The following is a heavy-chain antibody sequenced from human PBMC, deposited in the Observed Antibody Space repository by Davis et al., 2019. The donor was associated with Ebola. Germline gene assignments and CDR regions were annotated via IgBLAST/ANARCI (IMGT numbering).Heavy chain of an antibody. Sequence: SVKVSCKASGYSFTGYFMHWVRQAPGQGLEWMGRINPYSGATNYAQKFQGRVTMTRDTSISTAYMELSRLRSEDTAVYYCARLYFGEVGFDYWGQGTLVTVSS. CDR2: INPYSGAT. CDR3: ARLYFGEVGFDY. CDR1: GYSFTGYF. D-gene: IGHD3-10*01. V-gene: IGHV1-2*06. J-gene: IGHJ4*02.